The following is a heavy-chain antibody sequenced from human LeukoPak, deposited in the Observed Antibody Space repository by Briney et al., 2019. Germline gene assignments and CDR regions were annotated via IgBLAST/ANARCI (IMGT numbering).Heavy chain of an antibody. V-gene: IGHV4-59*01. Sequence: PSETLSLTCTVPGGSISSYYWSWIRQPPGKGLEWIGYIYYSGSTNYNPSLKSRVTISVDTSKNQFSLKLSSVTAADTAVYYCAREGEGSSSWATFDYWGQGTLVTVSS. J-gene: IGHJ4*02. D-gene: IGHD6-13*01. CDR1: GGSISSYY. CDR2: IYYSGST. CDR3: AREGEGSSSWATFDY.